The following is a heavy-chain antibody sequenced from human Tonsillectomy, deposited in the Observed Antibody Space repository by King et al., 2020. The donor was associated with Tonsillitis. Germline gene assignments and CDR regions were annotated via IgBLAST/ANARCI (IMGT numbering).Heavy chain of an antibody. CDR1: GFTFSSYA. V-gene: IGHV3-64*01. D-gene: IGHD3-10*01. CDR2: ISSNGGST. CDR3: ARVGDLDAFDI. Sequence: VQLVESGGGLVQPGGSLRLSCAASGFTFSSYAMHWVRQAPGKGLEYVSAISSNGGSTYYANSVKGRFTISRDNSKKTLYLQMGSLRAEDMAVYYCARVGDLDAFDIWGQGTMVTVSS. J-gene: IGHJ3*02.